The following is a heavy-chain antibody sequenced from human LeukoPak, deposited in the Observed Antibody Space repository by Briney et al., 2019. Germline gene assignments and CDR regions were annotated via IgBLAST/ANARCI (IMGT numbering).Heavy chain of an antibody. D-gene: IGHD3-22*01. CDR3: ARETTYYYDSSGYYYGRYFDY. Sequence: SETLSLTCTVSGGSISSYYWSWIRQPPGKGLEWIGYIYSSGSTNYNPSLKSRVTISVDTSKNQFSLKLSSVTAADTAVYYCARETTYYYDSSGYYYGRYFDYWGQGTLVTVSS. CDR1: GGSISSYY. CDR2: IYSSGST. V-gene: IGHV4-59*01. J-gene: IGHJ4*02.